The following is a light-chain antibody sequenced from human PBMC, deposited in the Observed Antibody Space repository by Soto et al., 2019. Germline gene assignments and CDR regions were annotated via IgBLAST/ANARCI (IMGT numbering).Light chain of an antibody. J-gene: IGKJ5*01. CDR1: QYINTR. CDR3: QQYNNWPPIT. CDR2: QTS. Sequence: EIVITQSPATLSSFPGDRVTLSCSASQYINTRLAWYQHRPGQAPRLLIYQTSIRAAGIPARFSASGTGTEFTLSISSLQSEDSAVYYCQQYNNWPPITFGQGTRLEIK. V-gene: IGKV3D-15*01.